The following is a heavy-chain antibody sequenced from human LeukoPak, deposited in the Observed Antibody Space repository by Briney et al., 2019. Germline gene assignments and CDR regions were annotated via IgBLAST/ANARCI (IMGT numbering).Heavy chain of an antibody. D-gene: IGHD6-19*01. V-gene: IGHV1-2*06. J-gene: IGHJ6*03. CDR3: ARPYSNGSSEYYYMDV. CDR2: INPNSGGT. CDR1: GGTFSSYA. Sequence: GASVKVSCKASGGTFSSYAISWVRQAPGQGLEWMGRINPNSGGTNYAQKFQGRVTMTRDTSISTAYMELSRLRSDDTAVYYCARPYSNGSSEYYYMDVWGKGTTVTVSS.